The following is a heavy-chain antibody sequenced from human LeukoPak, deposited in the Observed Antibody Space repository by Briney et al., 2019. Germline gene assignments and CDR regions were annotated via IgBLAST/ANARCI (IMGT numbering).Heavy chain of an antibody. Sequence: GGSLRLSCAASGFTFSSYSMNWVRQAPGKGLEWVAVIWYDASNKYYADSVKGRFTISRDNSKNTLYLQMNSLRAEDTAVYYCARDKIVGATQFDSWGQGTLVTVSS. J-gene: IGHJ4*02. CDR3: ARDKIVGATQFDS. D-gene: IGHD1-26*01. V-gene: IGHV3-33*08. CDR2: IWYDASNK. CDR1: GFTFSSYS.